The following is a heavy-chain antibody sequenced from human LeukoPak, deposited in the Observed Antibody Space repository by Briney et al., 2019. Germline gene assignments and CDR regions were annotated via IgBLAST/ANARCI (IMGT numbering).Heavy chain of an antibody. J-gene: IGHJ3*02. D-gene: IGHD3-3*02. CDR2: IKQDGSEK. CDR3: AREQGISGHDAFDI. V-gene: IGHV3-7*01. CDR1: GFTFSSYW. Sequence: GGSLRLSCAASGFTFSSYWMSWVRQAPGKGLEWVANIKQDGSEKYYVDSVKGRFTISRDNAKNSLYLQMNSLRAEDTAVYYCAREQGISGHDAFDIWGQGTMVTVSS.